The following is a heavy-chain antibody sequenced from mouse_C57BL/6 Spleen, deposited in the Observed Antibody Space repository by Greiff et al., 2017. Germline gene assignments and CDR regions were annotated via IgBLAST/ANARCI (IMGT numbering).Heavy chain of an antibody. J-gene: IGHJ4*01. CDR3: ASSATCGSSYYAMDY. V-gene: IGHV1-82*01. CDR1: GYEFSSSW. D-gene: IGHD1-1*01. CDR2: IYPGDGDT. Sequence: VKLMESGPELVKPGASVKISCKASGYEFSSSWMNWVKQRPGKGLEWIGRIYPGDGDTKYDGKFKGKATLTADTSSSTAYMQLSSLTSEDSAVYFWASSATCGSSYYAMDYWGQGTSVTVSS.